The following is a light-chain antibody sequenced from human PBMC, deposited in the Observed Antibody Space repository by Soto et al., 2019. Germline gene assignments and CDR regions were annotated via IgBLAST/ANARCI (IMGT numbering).Light chain of an antibody. CDR1: SSNIGTNA. CDR2: GQN. CDR3: AVCDDSLAGRV. V-gene: IGLV1-44*01. Sequence: QSVLTQPPSASGTPGQRVTIACSGRSSNIGTNAVTWYQHLPGTAPKLLIYGQNQRPAGVPDRFSGSKSGTSASLAISGLQSEDEADYYCAVCDDSLAGRVFGGGTKLTVL. J-gene: IGLJ2*01.